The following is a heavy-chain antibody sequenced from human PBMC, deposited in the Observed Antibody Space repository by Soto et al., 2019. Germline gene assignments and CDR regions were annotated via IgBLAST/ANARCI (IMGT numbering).Heavy chain of an antibody. V-gene: IGHV5-51*01. CDR3: ARLLFSYYYDSSGYTIPGAFDI. D-gene: IGHD3-22*01. CDR1: GYRFTKYS. J-gene: IGHJ3*02. CDR2: IYPGDSDT. Sequence: SLNNSCKGSGYRFTKYSIGWVRQRTGKGLEWMGIIYPGDSDTRYSPSFQGQVTISADKSISTAYLQWSSLKASDTAMYYCARLLFSYYYDSSGYTIPGAFDIWGQGTMVTVSS.